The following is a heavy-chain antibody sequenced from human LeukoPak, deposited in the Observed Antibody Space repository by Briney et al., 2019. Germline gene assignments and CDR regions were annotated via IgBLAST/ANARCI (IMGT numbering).Heavy chain of an antibody. CDR1: GFTFSSYA. D-gene: IGHD5-12*01. Sequence: GGSLRLSCAASGFTFSSYAMHWVRQAPGKGLEWVAVTSYDGSKKYYADSAKGRFTISRDSSKNTLYLQMNSLRVEDTAVYYCAKDGRDGYNYPSYYFDYWGQGTLVTVSS. CDR3: AKDGRDGYNYPSYYFDY. J-gene: IGHJ4*02. V-gene: IGHV3-30*18. CDR2: TSYDGSKK.